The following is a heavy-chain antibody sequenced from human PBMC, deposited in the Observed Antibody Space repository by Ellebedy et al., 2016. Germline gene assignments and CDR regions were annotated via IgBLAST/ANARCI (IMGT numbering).Heavy chain of an antibody. J-gene: IGHJ5*02. CDR2: IYPGDSDT. CDR3: ARSAVIQLGWFNP. V-gene: IGHV5-51*01. D-gene: IGHD5-18*01. CDR1: GYSFTSYW. Sequence: GESLKISXKGSGYSFTSYWIGWVRQMPGKGLEWMGIIYPGDSDTRYSPSFQGQVTISADKSISTAYLQWSSLKASDTAMYYCARSAVIQLGWFNPWGQGTLVTVSS.